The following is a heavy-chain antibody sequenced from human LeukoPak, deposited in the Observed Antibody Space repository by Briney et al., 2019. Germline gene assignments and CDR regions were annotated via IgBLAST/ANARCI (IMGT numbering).Heavy chain of an antibody. Sequence: GVTVSLSCAASRFTGSSNYMLWAPQAPGKGWVGGIRINSKTDDGTTNYAARVKGRFTISRNDSKNTLYLQMNSLKTEYKAVYYCTTDRFLERSIYYFDDWGQGTLVTVSS. CDR1: RFTGSSNY. CDR3: TTDRFLERSIYYFDD. CDR2: INSKTDDGTT. V-gene: IGHV3-15*06. D-gene: IGHD3-3*01. J-gene: IGHJ4*02.